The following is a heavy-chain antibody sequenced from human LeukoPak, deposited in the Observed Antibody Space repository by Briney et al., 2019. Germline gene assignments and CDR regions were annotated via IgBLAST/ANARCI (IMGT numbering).Heavy chain of an antibody. CDR3: ARTLDSSGSPHFDY. CDR2: IYYSGST. V-gene: IGHV4-59*08. Sequence: SETLSLTCAVYGGSFSGYYWSWIRQPPGKGLEWIGYIYYSGSTNYNPSLKSRVTISVDTSKNQFSLKLSSVTAADTAVYYCARTLDSSGSPHFDYWGQGTLVTVSS. D-gene: IGHD3-22*01. CDR1: GGSFSGYY. J-gene: IGHJ4*02.